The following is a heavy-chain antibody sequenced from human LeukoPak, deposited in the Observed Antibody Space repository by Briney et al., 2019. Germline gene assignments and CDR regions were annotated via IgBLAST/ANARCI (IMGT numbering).Heavy chain of an antibody. V-gene: IGHV3-30*02. D-gene: IGHD2-15*01. CDR1: GFTFSNFG. J-gene: IGHJ4*02. CDR2: IRYDGSIE. CDR3: AKAGCSGGSCYRDY. Sequence: PGGSLRLSCAASGFTFSNFGMHWVRQAPGKGLEWVAFIRYDGSIEYYTDSVKGRFTISRDNSKNTLYLQMNSLRAEDTAVYYCAKAGCSGGSCYRDYWGQGTLVTVSS.